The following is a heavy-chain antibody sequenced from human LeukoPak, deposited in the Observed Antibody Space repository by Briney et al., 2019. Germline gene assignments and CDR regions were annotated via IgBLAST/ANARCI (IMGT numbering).Heavy chain of an antibody. J-gene: IGHJ6*03. Sequence: GGSLRLSCTASGFTFGDYAMSWVRQAPGKGLEWVGFIRSKAYGGTTEYAASVKGRFTISRDDSKSIAYLQMNSLKTEDTAVYYCTRGGYSSGWYSYYYYYMDVWGKGTTVTISS. CDR3: TRGGYSSGWYSYYYYYMDV. CDR2: IRSKAYGGTT. D-gene: IGHD6-19*01. CDR1: GFTFGDYA. V-gene: IGHV3-49*04.